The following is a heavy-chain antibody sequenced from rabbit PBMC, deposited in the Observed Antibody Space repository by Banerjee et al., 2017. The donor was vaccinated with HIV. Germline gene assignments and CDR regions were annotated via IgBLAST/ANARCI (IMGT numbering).Heavy chain of an antibody. J-gene: IGHJ4*01. CDR3: ARDRAGYAGYGYGPFNL. CDR2: INTSTGNT. Sequence: QEQLEESGGGLVKPEGSLTLTCKASGFSFSNKYVMCWVRQAPGKGLEWIACINTSTGNTVYASWAKGRFTISSDNAQNTVFLQMTSLTASDTATYFCARDRAGYAGYGYGPFNLWGPGTLVTVS. V-gene: IGHV1S45*01. D-gene: IGHD6-1*01. CDR1: GFSFSNKYV.